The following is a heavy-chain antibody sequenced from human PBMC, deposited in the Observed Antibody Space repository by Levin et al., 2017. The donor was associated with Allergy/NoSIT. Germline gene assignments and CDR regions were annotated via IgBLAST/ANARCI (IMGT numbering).Heavy chain of an antibody. D-gene: IGHD3-16*02. CDR2: ISGSGDST. Sequence: GESLKISCAASGFTFSSYAMSWVRQAPGKGLEWVSTISGSGDSTYYADSVKGRVTISKDNSKNTLYLQMNSLRAEDTAVYYCAEDPLFGGVIVIVNFDYWGQGTLVTVSS. V-gene: IGHV3-23*01. J-gene: IGHJ4*02. CDR3: AEDPLFGGVIVIVNFDY. CDR1: GFTFSSYA.